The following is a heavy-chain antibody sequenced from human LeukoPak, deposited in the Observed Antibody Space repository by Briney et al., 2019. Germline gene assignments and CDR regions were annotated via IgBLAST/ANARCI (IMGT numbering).Heavy chain of an antibody. CDR2: IYYSGST. CDR1: GGSISSYY. Sequence: SETLSLTCTVSGGSISSYYWSWIRQPPGKGLEWIGNIYYSGSTNYNPSLKSRVTISVDTSKNQFSLKLSSVTAADTAVYYCARSGVWDWFDPWGQGTLVAVSS. D-gene: IGHD1-26*01. J-gene: IGHJ5*02. V-gene: IGHV4-59*01. CDR3: ARSGVWDWFDP.